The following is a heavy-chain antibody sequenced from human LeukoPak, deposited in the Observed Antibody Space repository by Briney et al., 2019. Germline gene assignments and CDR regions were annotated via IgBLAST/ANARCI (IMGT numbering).Heavy chain of an antibody. CDR2: IYYSGST. V-gene: IGHV4-31*03. CDR3: AGSRHSSSWYYGWFDP. CDR1: GGSISSGGYY. J-gene: IGHJ5*02. D-gene: IGHD6-13*01. Sequence: SETLSLNCTVSGGSISSGGYYWSWIRQHPGKGLEWIGYIYYSGSTYYNPSLKSRVTISVDTSKNQFSLKLSSVTAADTAVYYCAGSRHSSSWYYGWFDPWGQGTLVTVSS.